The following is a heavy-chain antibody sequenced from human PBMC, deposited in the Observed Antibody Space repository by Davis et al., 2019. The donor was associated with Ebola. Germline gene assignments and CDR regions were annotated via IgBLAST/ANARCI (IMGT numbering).Heavy chain of an antibody. Sequence: PGGSLRLSCTTSGFTFGDYTMSWVRQTPGKGLEWVGLIRSKAYDGTAEYAASVKGRFTISRDDSKSIAYLQMKSLKTEDTAVYYCTRVGAKWELLYYFDYWGRGTLVTVSS. CDR2: IRSKAYDGTA. CDR3: TRVGAKWELLYYFDY. D-gene: IGHD1-26*01. CDR1: GFTFGDYT. J-gene: IGHJ4*02. V-gene: IGHV3-49*04.